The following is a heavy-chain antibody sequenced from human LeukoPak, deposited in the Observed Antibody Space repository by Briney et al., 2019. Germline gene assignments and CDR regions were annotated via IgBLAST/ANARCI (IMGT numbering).Heavy chain of an antibody. D-gene: IGHD5-24*01. J-gene: IGHJ6*03. CDR3: ARQTEMTYYMDV. CDR1: GFTFSNYG. Sequence: GGSLRLSCAASGFTFSNYGMNWVRQAPGKGLEWVSGISGSGGNTYYADCVKGRFTISRDNSKNTLYLQMNSLRAEDTAVYYCARQTEMTYYMDVWGKGITVTVSS. V-gene: IGHV3-23*01. CDR2: ISGSGGNT.